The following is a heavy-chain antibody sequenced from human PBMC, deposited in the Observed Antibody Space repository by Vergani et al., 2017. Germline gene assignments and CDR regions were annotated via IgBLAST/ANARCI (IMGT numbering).Heavy chain of an antibody. CDR3: ARHFYGDYDWFDP. CDR1: GYSISSGYY. Sequence: QVQLQESGPGLVKPSETLSLTCAVSGYSISSGYYWGWIRQPPGKGLEWIGSIYYSGSTYYNPSLKSRVTISVDTSKNQFSLKLSSVTAADTAVYYCARHFYGDYDWFDPWGQGTLVTVSS. CDR2: IYYSGST. D-gene: IGHD4-17*01. V-gene: IGHV4-38-2*01. J-gene: IGHJ5*02.